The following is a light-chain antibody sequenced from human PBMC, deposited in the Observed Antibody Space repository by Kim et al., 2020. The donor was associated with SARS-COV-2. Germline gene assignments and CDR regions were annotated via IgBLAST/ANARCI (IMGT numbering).Light chain of an antibody. Sequence: DIQLTQSPSTLSASVVDRVTITCRASQSVNIWLAWYQQKPGKAPKLLIHRASSLESGVPSRFSGSGSETDFNFTINSLQPDDFATYYCQQYHRFSTFGQRTKVDIK. CDR2: RAS. CDR1: QSVNIW. J-gene: IGKJ1*01. V-gene: IGKV1-5*03. CDR3: QQYHRFST.